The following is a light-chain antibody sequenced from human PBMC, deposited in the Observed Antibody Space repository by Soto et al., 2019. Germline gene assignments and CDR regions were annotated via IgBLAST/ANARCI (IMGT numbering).Light chain of an antibody. J-gene: IGKJ2*01. CDR3: QPYNNWPVYT. CDR2: GAS. CDR1: KSVSSN. Sequence: EIVMTQSPATLSVSPGERATLSCRASKSVSSNLAWYQQKPGQAPMLLIYGASTRATGIPARFSGSGSGTEFTLTISSLQSEDFAVDYCQPYNNWPVYTCGQGTKLEIK. V-gene: IGKV3-15*01.